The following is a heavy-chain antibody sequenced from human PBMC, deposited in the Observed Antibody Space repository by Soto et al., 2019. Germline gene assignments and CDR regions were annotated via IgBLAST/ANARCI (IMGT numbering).Heavy chain of an antibody. Sequence: SETLSLTCAVSGDYISGGYYSWSWIRQPPGKGLEWIAFVYNSGSTYYNSSLKSRVTISVDRSKNHFFLNLTSVTAADTAVYYCATYPKFFQIWGQGTKVTVSS. CDR3: ATYPKFFQI. CDR1: GDYISGGYYS. CDR2: VYNSGST. V-gene: IGHV4-30-2*01. J-gene: IGHJ3*02.